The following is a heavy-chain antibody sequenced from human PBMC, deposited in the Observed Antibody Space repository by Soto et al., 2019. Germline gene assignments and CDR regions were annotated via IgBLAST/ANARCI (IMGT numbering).Heavy chain of an antibody. V-gene: IGHV4-4*07. J-gene: IGHJ4*02. CDR2: VYSSGTT. Sequence: SETLSLTCSVSGGSINRYWWSWIRQPAGKGLEWIGRVYSSGTTDYNPSLNSRATLSVETSKNQFSLKLSSVTAADTAVYYCARDIGSYAYGEGYWGQGIQVTVSS. CDR3: ARDIGSYAYGEGY. CDR1: GGSINRYW. D-gene: IGHD3-10*01.